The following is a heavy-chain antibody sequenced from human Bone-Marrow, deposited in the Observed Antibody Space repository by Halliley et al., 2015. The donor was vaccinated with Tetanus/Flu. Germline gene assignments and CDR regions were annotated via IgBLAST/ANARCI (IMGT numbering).Heavy chain of an antibody. CDR1: LGSFNSGGYY. Sequence: TLSLTCAVSLGSFNSGGYYRGWIRQPPGKGLEWIGYISYSGSTEYNPSLRSRVTISLDTTENHFSLRLTSVTAADTAVYYCARGTRERLGTSDRYYYAMAVWGQGPTVTVSS. CDR3: ARGTRERLGTSDRYYYAMAV. V-gene: IGHV4-30-4*01. J-gene: IGHJ6*02. D-gene: IGHD1-1*01. CDR2: ISYSGST.